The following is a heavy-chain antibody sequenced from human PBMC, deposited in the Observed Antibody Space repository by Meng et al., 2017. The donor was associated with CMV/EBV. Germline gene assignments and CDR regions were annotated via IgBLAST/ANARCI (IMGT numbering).Heavy chain of an antibody. CDR1: GYSISSGYY. V-gene: IGHV4-38-2*02. CDR3: ARDGGAWGELYYYGMDV. J-gene: IGHJ6*02. CDR2: IYHSGST. Sequence: SETLSLTCTVSGYSISSGYYWGWIRQPPGKGLEWIGSIYHSGSTYYNPSLKSRVTISVDTSKNRFSLKLSSMTAADTAVYYCARDGGAWGELYYYGMDVWGQGTTVTVSS. D-gene: IGHD2-15*01.